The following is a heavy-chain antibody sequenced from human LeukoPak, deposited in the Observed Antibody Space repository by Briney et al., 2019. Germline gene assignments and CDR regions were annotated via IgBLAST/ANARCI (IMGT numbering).Heavy chain of an antibody. CDR1: GGSISSSSYY. D-gene: IGHD3-3*01. CDR3: ARLGYGNTIFGVFIIEADYYYMDV. J-gene: IGHJ6*03. Sequence: SETLSLTCTVSGGSISSSSYYWGWSRQPPGKGRESIGSIYYSGSTHYNPSLKSRVTISVDTSKNQLSLKLSSVTAADTAVYYCARLGYGNTIFGVFIIEADYYYMDVWGKGTTVTVSS. V-gene: IGHV4-39*07. CDR2: IYYSGST.